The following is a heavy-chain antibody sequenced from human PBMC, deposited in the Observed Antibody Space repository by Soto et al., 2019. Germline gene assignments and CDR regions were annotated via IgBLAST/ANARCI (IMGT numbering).Heavy chain of an antibody. D-gene: IGHD2-15*01. CDR2: IIPIFGTA. J-gene: IGHJ6*02. CDR1: GGTFSSYA. V-gene: IGHV1-69*01. CDR3: ARDTSLGYCSGGSCPLGPYYYYGMDV. Sequence: VSCKASGGTFSSYAISWVRQAPGQGLEWMGGIIPIFGTANYAQKFQGRVTITADESTSTAYMELSSLRSEDTAVYYCARDTSLGYCSGGSCPLGPYYYYGMDVWGQGTTVTVSS.